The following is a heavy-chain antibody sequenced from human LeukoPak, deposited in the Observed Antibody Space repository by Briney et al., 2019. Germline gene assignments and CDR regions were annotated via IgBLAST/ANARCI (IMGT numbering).Heavy chain of an antibody. J-gene: IGHJ4*02. CDR2: INHSGST. CDR1: GGSISGYY. V-gene: IGHV4-34*01. CDR3: ARGTRDIVATILGFDY. Sequence: SETLSLTCTVSGGSISGYYWSWIRQPPGKGLEWIGEINHSGSTNYNPSLKSRVTISVDTSKNQFSLKLSSVAAADTAVYYCARGTRDIVATILGFDYWGQGTLVTVSS. D-gene: IGHD5-12*01.